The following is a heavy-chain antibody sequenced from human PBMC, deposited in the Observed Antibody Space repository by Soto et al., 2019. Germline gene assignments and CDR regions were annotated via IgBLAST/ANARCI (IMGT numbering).Heavy chain of an antibody. J-gene: IGHJ6*02. CDR2: IYYSGST. V-gene: IGHV4-39*01. Sequence: SETLSLTCTVSGGSISSSSYYWGWIRQPPGKGLEWIGSIYYSGSTYYNPSLKSRVTISVDTSKNQFSLKLSSVTAADTAVYYCARRSQIGRFGELFRYYGMDVWGQGTTVTVSS. CDR1: GGSISSSSYY. CDR3: ARRSQIGRFGELFRYYGMDV. D-gene: IGHD3-10*01.